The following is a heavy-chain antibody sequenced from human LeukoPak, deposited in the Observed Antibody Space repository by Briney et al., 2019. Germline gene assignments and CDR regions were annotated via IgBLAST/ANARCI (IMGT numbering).Heavy chain of an antibody. CDR3: AKNGDRGAYCTGGTCYPYFYYYMDV. J-gene: IGHJ6*03. CDR2: ISSTGGTT. D-gene: IGHD2-15*01. CDR1: GFTVSSNY. V-gene: IGHV3-23*01. Sequence: GGSLRLSCAASGFTVSSNYMSWVRQAPGKGLEWVSSISSTGGTTYYADSVKGRFTISRDNSKNTLYLQMNSLRAEDTAIYYCAKNGDRGAYCTGGTCYPYFYYYMDVWGKGTTVTI.